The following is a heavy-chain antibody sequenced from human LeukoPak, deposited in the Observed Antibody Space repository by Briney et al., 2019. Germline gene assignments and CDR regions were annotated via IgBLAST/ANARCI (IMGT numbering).Heavy chain of an antibody. Sequence: GGSLRLSCEAFGFTFSHYGMSWVRQAPGKGLEWVSLISWDGGSTYYADSVKGRFTISRDNSKNSLYLQMNSLRAEDTALYYCAKGPTKQWFNYYYYYMDVWGKGTTVTVSS. CDR1: GFTFSHYG. CDR2: ISWDGGST. V-gene: IGHV3-43D*03. J-gene: IGHJ6*03. D-gene: IGHD3-22*01. CDR3: AKGPTKQWFNYYYYYMDV.